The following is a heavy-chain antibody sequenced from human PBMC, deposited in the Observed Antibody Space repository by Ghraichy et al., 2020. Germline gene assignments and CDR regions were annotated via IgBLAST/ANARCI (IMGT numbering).Heavy chain of an antibody. CDR1: GGSFSGYY. J-gene: IGHJ4*02. V-gene: IGHV4-34*01. Sequence: SQTLSLTCAVYGGSFSGYYWSWIRQPPGKALEWIGEINHSGSTNYNPSLKSRVTISVDTSKNQFSLKLSSVTAADTAVYYCARASPTRYPRYYFDYWGQGTLVTVSS. D-gene: IGHD3-16*02. CDR2: INHSGST. CDR3: ARASPTRYPRYYFDY.